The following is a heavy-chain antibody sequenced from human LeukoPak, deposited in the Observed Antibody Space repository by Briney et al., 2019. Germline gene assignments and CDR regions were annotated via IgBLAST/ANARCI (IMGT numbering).Heavy chain of an antibody. Sequence: SETLSLTCAVYGGSFSGYYWSWIRQPPGKGLEWIGEINHSGSTNYNPSLKSRVTISVDTSKNQFSLKLSSVTAADTAVYYCARMATVNDYWGPGNPGHRLL. CDR2: INHSGST. CDR3: ARMATVNDY. D-gene: IGHD5-24*01. V-gene: IGHV4-34*01. J-gene: IGHJ4*02. CDR1: GGSFSGYY.